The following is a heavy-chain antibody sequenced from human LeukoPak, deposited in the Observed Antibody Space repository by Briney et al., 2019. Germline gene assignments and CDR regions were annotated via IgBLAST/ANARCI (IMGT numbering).Heavy chain of an antibody. Sequence: ASVKVSCKASGYTFYGYYIHWVRQAPGLGLEWMGIINPTGGSTTSAQSFQGRVTMTRDTSTSTVYMELSSLRSEDTAVYYCARDTSSGWHHFDYWGQGTLVAVSS. V-gene: IGHV1-46*02. J-gene: IGHJ4*02. CDR1: GYTFYGYY. D-gene: IGHD6-19*01. CDR3: ARDTSSGWHHFDY. CDR2: INPTGGST.